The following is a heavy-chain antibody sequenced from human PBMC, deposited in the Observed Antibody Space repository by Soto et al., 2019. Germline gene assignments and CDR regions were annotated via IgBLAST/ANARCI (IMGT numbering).Heavy chain of an antibody. Sequence: SETLSLTCTVSGGPFPNGGYYWSWIRQEPGKGLVWIGYTHYSGDTSYNPSLRSRVTISTDTSKTQFSLRLRSVTSADTAVYYCARGDSQVSSVFDYWGQGMLVTVSS. D-gene: IGHD3-16*01. CDR1: GGPFPNGGYY. V-gene: IGHV4-31*03. CDR2: THYSGDT. J-gene: IGHJ4*02. CDR3: ARGDSQVSSVFDY.